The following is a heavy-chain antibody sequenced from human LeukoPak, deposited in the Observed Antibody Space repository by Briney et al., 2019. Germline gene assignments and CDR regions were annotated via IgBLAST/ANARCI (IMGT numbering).Heavy chain of an antibody. CDR2: ISWNSGGI. D-gene: IGHD3-3*01. CDR3: ATTRTYDFWSGYYY. J-gene: IGHJ4*02. Sequence: GGSLRLSCAASGFTFDDYAMHWVRQAPGKGLEWVSGISWNSGGIGYADSVKGRFTISRDNAKNSLYLQMNSLRAEDTALYYCATTRTYDFWSGYYYWGQGTLVTVSS. CDR1: GFTFDDYA. V-gene: IGHV3-9*01.